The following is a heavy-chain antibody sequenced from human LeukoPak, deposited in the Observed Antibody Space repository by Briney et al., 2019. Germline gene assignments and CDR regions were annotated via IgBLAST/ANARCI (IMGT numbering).Heavy chain of an antibody. CDR2: IYYSGST. D-gene: IGHD1-1*01. CDR1: GGSISSSSYY. Sequence: SETLSLTCTVSGGSISSSSYYWGWIRQPPGKGLEWIGSIYYSGSTYYNPSLKSRVTISVDTSKNQFSLKLSSVTAADTAVYYCERTRRPGTAFEIWGKGQTATVSS. V-gene: IGHV4-39*07. CDR3: ERTRRPGTAFEI. J-gene: IGHJ3*02.